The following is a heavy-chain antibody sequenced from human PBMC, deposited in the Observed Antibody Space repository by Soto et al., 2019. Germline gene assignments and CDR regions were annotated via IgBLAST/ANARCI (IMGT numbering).Heavy chain of an antibody. V-gene: IGHV3-53*01. CDR1: GCTGSNNY. CDR2: IYSSGST. D-gene: IGHD5-18*01. CDR3: ARGYSYTQPVFDY. J-gene: IGHJ4*02. Sequence: VGSLRLSCAASGCTGSNNYMSWVRQAPGKGLEWVSFIYSSGSTYYADSVKGRFTISRDNFKNTLYLQMNSLRAEDTAVYYCARGYSYTQPVFDYWGLGTLVTVSS.